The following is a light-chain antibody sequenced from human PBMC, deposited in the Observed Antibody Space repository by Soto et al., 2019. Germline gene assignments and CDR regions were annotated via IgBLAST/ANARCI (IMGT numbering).Light chain of an antibody. CDR2: DTS. CDR1: TGAVTSGHS. CDR3: LLSYSGEHVV. V-gene: IGLV7-46*01. J-gene: IGLJ2*01. Sequence: QSVVPQEPSLPVSPRGTVTLTFCSSTGAVTSGHSPYWFQQKSGQDPRTLIYDTSNKHSWTPARFSGSLLGGKAALTLSGAQPEDEAEYYCLLSYSGEHVVFGGGTKLTVL.